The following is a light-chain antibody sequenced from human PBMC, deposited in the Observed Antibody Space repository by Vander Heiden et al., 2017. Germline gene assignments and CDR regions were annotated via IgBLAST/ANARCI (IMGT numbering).Light chain of an antibody. CDR3: QAWDTFTVP. CDR2: QRD. CDR1: KLGDTE. V-gene: IGLV3-1*01. Sequence: SYELTQPPSVSVSPGQTASITCSGDKLGDTEVCWYQQKPGQSPVLVIYQRDRRPSGIHDRFSGYISGNTATLIISGTQAMDEADFYCQAWDTFTVPFGGGTKLTVL. J-gene: IGLJ3*02.